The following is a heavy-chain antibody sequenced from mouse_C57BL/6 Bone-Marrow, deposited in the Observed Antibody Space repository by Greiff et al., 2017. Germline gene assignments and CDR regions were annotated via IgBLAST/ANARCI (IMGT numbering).Heavy chain of an antibody. CDR1: GYTFTDYN. CDR2: INPNNGGT. D-gene: IGHD1-1*01. J-gene: IGHJ2*01. V-gene: IGHV1-18*01. Sequence: VQLQQPGAELVKPGASVKIPCKASGYTFTDYNMDWVKQSHGKSLEWIGDINPNNGGTIYNQKFKGKATLTVDKSSSTAYMELRSLTSEDTAVYYCAREGYYGSLFDYWGQGTTLTVSS. CDR3: AREGYYGSLFDY.